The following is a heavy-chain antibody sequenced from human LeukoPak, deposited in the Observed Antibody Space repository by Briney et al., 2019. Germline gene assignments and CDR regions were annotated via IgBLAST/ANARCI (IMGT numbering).Heavy chain of an antibody. V-gene: IGHV3-30-3*01. D-gene: IGHD3-16*01. CDR2: ISYDGSNK. CDR3: ARDSLRGASLGY. CDR1: GFTFSSYA. J-gene: IGHJ4*02. Sequence: PGGSLRLSCAASGFTFSSYAMHWVRQAPGKGLEWVAVISYDGSNKYYADSVKGRFTISRDNSKNTLYLQMNSLRAEDTAVYYCARDSLRGASLGYWGQGTLVTVSS.